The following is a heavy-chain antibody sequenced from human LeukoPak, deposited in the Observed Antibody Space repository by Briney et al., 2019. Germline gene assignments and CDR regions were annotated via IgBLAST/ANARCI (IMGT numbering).Heavy chain of an antibody. CDR3: ARGLTPGYYYYMDV. CDR1: VYTFTSYD. D-gene: IGHD1-1*01. CDR2: MNPNSGNT. V-gene: IGHV1-8*01. J-gene: IGHJ6*03. Sequence: ASVPVSCQASVYTFTSYDINWVRQATGQGLAWMGWMNPNSGNTGYAQKFQGRVTMTRNTSISTAYMELSSLRSEDTAVYYCARGLTPGYYYYMDVWGKGTTVTISS.